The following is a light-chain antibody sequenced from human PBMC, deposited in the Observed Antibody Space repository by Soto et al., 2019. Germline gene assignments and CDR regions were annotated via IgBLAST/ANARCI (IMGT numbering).Light chain of an antibody. CDR3: QQRSEWPRT. V-gene: IGKV3-11*01. CDR2: DAS. Sequence: VLTQSPATLSLSPGERATLSCRASQSISSSLACYQQKPGQAPRLLIYDASSRATGFPARFSGSGSGTDCTLTIGSLEPEDFAVYYCQQRSEWPRTFGQGTKVEIK. J-gene: IGKJ1*01. CDR1: QSISSS.